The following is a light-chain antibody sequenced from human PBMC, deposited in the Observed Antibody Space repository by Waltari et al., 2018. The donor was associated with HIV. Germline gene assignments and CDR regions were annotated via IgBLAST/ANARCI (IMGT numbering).Light chain of an antibody. CDR3: YSTDSSGYLFV. CDR2: EDT. J-gene: IGLJ1*01. V-gene: IGLV3-10*01. Sequence: SYELTQPPSVSVSPGQTARITCSGDALAKKYAYWYQQKSGQAPVLVIYEDTKRPSGIPDRFSGSSSGAMATLTTSGAQLEDEGDYYCYSTDSSGYLFVFGTGTKVTVL. CDR1: ALAKKY.